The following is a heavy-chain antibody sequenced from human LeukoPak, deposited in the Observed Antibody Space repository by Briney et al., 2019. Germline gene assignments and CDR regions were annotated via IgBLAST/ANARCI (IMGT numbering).Heavy chain of an antibody. CDR3: ARGVSLGYCSGGSCYNRFDA. J-gene: IGHJ5*02. D-gene: IGHD2-15*01. CDR2: IYTSGST. V-gene: IGHV4-4*07. Sequence: SETLSLTCTVSGGSISSYYWSWIRKPAGKGLEWIGRIYTSGSTNYNPSLKSRVTMSVDTSKNQFSLELSSLTAADTAVYYCARGVSLGYCSGGSCYNRFDAWGQGTLVTVSS. CDR1: GGSISSYY.